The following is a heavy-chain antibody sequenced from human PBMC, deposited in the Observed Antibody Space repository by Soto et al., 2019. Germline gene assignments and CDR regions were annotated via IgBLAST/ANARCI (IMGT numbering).Heavy chain of an antibody. J-gene: IGHJ3*02. CDR3: ARHGNTGSYYDAFDI. CDR2: IKYSGTT. D-gene: IGHD1-26*01. Sequence: SETLSLTCTLSGGSIRSSSCHRGWIRQPPGKGLEWIASIKYSGTTFYNPSLKSRVTLSVDTSKNQFALKLSSVTAAETAVYYCARHGNTGSYYDAFDIWGQGTMVT. V-gene: IGHV4-39*01. CDR1: GGSIRSSSCH.